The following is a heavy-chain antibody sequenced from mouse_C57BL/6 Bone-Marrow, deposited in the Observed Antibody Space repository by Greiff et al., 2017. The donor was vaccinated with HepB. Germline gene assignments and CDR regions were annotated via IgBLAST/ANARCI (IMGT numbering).Heavy chain of an antibody. J-gene: IGHJ3*01. CDR3: ARGGYYGTPAWFAY. V-gene: IGHV1-19*01. CDR1: GYTFTDYY. D-gene: IGHD1-1*01. Sequence: EVQLVESGPVLVKPGASVKMSCKASGYTFTDYYMNWVKQSHGKSLEWIGVINPYNGGTSYNQKFKGKATLTVDKSSSTAYMELNSLTSEDSAVYYCARGGYYGTPAWFAYWGQGTLVTVSA. CDR2: INPYNGGT.